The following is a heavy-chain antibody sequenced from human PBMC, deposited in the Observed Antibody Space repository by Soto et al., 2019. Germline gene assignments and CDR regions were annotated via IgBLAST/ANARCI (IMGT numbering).Heavy chain of an antibody. CDR2: IIPMLGVR. D-gene: IGHD2-21*01. Sequence: QVQLVQSGAEVKKPGSSVKVSCKDSGGTFSTYSMFWVRQAPGQGLEWMGRIIPMLGVRNYAQRFQDRVTITAYKSTATVHRERSSLRSENTALYYCTIGSWSGEVFDIWGQGTMVTVSS. CDR1: GGTFSTYS. CDR3: TIGSWSGEVFDI. V-gene: IGHV1-69*02. J-gene: IGHJ3*02.